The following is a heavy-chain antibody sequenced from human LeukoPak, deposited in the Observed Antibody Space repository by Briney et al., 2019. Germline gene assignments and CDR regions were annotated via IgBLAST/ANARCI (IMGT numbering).Heavy chain of an antibody. CDR1: GASISNSRDY. V-gene: IGHV4-39*01. D-gene: IGHD3-3*01. CDR3: ARPYDWFDP. CDR2: IFFSGST. J-gene: IGHJ5*02. Sequence: SETLSLSCTVSGASISNSRDYWCWIRQPPGKGLEWIGSIFFSGSTYYNPSLKSRAAISVDSSKNQFSMKLSSVTAADTAVYYCARPYDWFDPWGQGTLVTVSS.